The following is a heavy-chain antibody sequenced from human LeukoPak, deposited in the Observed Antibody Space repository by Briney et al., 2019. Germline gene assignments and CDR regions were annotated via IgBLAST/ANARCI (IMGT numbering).Heavy chain of an antibody. Sequence: ASVKVSCKASGYTFTSYVISWVRQAPGQGLEWMGWISAYNGNTDYAQKLQGRVTMTTDTSTSTAYMELRSLRSDDMAVYYCAREGSPQDSSGWYDYWGQGTLVTVSS. CDR2: ISAYNGNT. CDR3: AREGSPQDSSGWYDY. D-gene: IGHD6-19*01. V-gene: IGHV1-18*03. CDR1: GYTFTSYV. J-gene: IGHJ4*02.